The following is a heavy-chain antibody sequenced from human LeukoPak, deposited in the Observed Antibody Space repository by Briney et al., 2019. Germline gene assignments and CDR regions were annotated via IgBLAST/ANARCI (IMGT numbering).Heavy chain of an antibody. CDR3: ARGGTPDYFDSSGYDFDY. CDR2: INHSGST. CDR1: GGSFSGYY. Sequence: KPSETLSLTCAVYGGSFSGYYWSWIRQPPGKGLEWIGEINHSGSTNYNPSLKSRVTISVDTSKNQFSLKLTSVTAADTAVYYCARGGTPDYFDSSGYDFDYWGQGTLVTVSS. V-gene: IGHV4-34*01. D-gene: IGHD3-22*01. J-gene: IGHJ4*02.